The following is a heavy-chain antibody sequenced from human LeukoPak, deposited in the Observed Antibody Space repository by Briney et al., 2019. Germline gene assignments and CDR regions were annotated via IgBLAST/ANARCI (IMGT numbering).Heavy chain of an antibody. CDR2: IIGSGSST. CDR1: GFTFSSYA. J-gene: IGHJ4*02. Sequence: GGSLRLSCAASGFTFSSYAMSWVRQAPGKGLEWVSAIIGSGSSTYYADSVKGRFTISRDNSKNTLFLQINSLRAENTAVYYCAIYRAQQLVLDFWGQGTLVTVSS. D-gene: IGHD6-13*01. CDR3: AIYRAQQLVLDF. V-gene: IGHV3-23*01.